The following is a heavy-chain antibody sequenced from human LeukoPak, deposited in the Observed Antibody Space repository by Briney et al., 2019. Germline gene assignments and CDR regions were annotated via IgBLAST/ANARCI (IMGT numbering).Heavy chain of an antibody. CDR3: ARVGSVVPAAAYWFDP. D-gene: IGHD2-2*01. V-gene: IGHV1-2*02. CDR1: GYTFTGYY. J-gene: IGHJ5*02. CDR2: INPNSGGT. Sequence: ASVKVSCKASGYTFTGYYMHWVRQAPGQGLGWMGWINPNSGGTNYAQKFQGRVTMTRDTSISTAYMELSRLRSDDTAVYYCARVGSVVPAAAYWFDPWGQGTLVTVSS.